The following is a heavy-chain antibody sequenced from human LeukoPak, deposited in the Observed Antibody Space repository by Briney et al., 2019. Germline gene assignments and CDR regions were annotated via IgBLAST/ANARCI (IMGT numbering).Heavy chain of an antibody. CDR1: GGTFSSYA. CDR2: INPSGGST. Sequence: ASVKVSCKASGGTFSSYAISWVRQAPGQGLEWMGIINPSGGSTSYAQKFQGRVTMTRDTSTSTVYMELSSLRSEDTAVYYCARMNYISTGWGAPFDYWGQGVLVTVSS. D-gene: IGHD1-7*01. CDR3: ARMNYISTGWGAPFDY. V-gene: IGHV1-46*01. J-gene: IGHJ4*02.